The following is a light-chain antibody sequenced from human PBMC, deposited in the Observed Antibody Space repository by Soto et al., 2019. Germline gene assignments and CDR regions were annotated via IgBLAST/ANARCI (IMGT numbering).Light chain of an antibody. V-gene: IGLV2-8*01. CDR2: EVT. CDR1: SSDVGNYNY. CDR3: SSYAANNNVL. Sequence: QSVLTQPPSASGSPGQSVTISCTGTSSDVGNYNYVSWYQQHPGKAPKVMIYEVTKRPSGVPDRFSGSKSGNTASLTVSGLQAEDEADYYCSSYAANNNVLFGGGTKLTVL. J-gene: IGLJ2*01.